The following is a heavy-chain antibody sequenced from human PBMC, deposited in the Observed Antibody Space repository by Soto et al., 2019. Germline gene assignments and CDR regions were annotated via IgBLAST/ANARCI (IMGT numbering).Heavy chain of an antibody. CDR2: TYYRSKWYN. CDR3: AREKGSSSWYVRWFDP. J-gene: IGHJ5*02. Sequence: SQTLSLTCAISGDSVSSNSAAWNWIRQSPSRGLEWLGRTYYRSKWYNDYAVSVKSRITINPDTSKNQFSLQLNSVTPEDTAVYYCAREKGSSSWYVRWFDPWGQGTLVTSPQ. D-gene: IGHD6-13*01. V-gene: IGHV6-1*01. CDR1: GDSVSSNSAA.